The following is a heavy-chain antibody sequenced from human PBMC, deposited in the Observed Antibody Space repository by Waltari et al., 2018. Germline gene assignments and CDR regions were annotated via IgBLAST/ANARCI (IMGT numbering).Heavy chain of an antibody. CDR2: ISGSGTGT. V-gene: IGHV3-23*01. D-gene: IGHD5-18*01. CDR1: GFTFRSNS. CDR3: ARWDTAMVD. J-gene: IGHJ4*02. Sequence: EVQLLESGGGLVQPGGSLRLSCAASGFTFRSNSMSWFRQAPGKGLEWVSAISGSGTGTYYADSVQGRFTISRDNSKNTLYLQMDSLRAEDTAVYYCARWDTAMVDRGQGTLVTVSS.